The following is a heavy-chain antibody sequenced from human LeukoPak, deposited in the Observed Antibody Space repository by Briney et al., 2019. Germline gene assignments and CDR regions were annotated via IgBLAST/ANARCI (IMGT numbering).Heavy chain of an antibody. D-gene: IGHD6-13*01. V-gene: IGHV5-51*01. J-gene: IGHJ5*02. Sequence: ESLKISCKGSGYSFTSYWIGLVRQMPGKGLEWMGIFYSGDSDTRCSPSFQGQVHISADKSNSTASLKWSSLRASDTAMYYCAGNLGGSSHGWFDPWGQGSLVNVFS. CDR1: GYSFTSYW. CDR3: AGNLGGSSHGWFDP. CDR2: FYSGDSDT.